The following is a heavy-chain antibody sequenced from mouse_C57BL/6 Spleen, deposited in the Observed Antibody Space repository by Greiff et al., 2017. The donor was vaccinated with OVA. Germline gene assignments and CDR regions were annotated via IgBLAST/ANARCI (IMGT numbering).Heavy chain of an antibody. J-gene: IGHJ4*01. CDR2: IYPGDGDT. CDR1: GYAFTSSW. V-gene: IGHV1-82*01. CDR3: ARGYDYDVRAMDY. Sequence: VKLVESGPELVKPGASVKISCKASGYAFTSSWMNWVKQRPEQGLAWIGRIYPGDGDTNYNGKFKGKATLTADKSSSTAYMQLSSLTSEDSAVYFCARGYDYDVRAMDYWGQGTSVTVSS. D-gene: IGHD2-4*01.